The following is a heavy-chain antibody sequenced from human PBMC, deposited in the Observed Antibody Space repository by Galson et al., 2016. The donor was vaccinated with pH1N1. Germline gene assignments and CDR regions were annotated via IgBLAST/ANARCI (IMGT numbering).Heavy chain of an antibody. V-gene: IGHV3-48*03. CDR1: GFTFSIYE. J-gene: IGHJ4*02. CDR2: ISDSGRTK. D-gene: IGHD6-13*01. Sequence: SLRLSCAASGFTFSIYEMNWVRLAPGKGLEWVSYISDSGRTKTYADSVKGRFTISRDNAKNSLYLQMNSLRAEDTAVYYCARAIGASGAFWGQGTLVTVSS. CDR3: ARAIGASGAF.